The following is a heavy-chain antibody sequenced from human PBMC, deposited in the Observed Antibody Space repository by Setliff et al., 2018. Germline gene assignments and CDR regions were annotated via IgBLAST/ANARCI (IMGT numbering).Heavy chain of an antibody. V-gene: IGHV4-4*02. J-gene: IGHJ6*03. Sequence: SETLSLTCAVSGDSISSGNWWSWVRQPPEKGLEWIGEINHSGNTNYNPTLKSRVTISVDKSTNQFSLKLNSVTAADTAVYYCVRTDYSDGRYSMDVWGKGTTVTVSS. CDR3: VRTDYSDGRYSMDV. CDR2: INHSGNT. D-gene: IGHD6-19*01. CDR1: GDSISSGNW.